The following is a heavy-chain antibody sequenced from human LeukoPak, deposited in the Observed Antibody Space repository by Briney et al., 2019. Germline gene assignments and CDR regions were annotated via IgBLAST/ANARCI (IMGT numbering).Heavy chain of an antibody. CDR3: AKDIDGSESYYRFDY. J-gene: IGHJ4*02. CDR1: GFTFDDYA. Sequence: GGSLRLSCAASGFTFDDYAMHWVRQAPGKGLEWVSLISWDGGSTYYADSVKGRFTISRDNSKNSLYLQMNSLRAEDTALYYCAKDIDGSESYYRFDYWGQGTLVTVSS. D-gene: IGHD3-10*01. V-gene: IGHV3-43D*03. CDR2: ISWDGGST.